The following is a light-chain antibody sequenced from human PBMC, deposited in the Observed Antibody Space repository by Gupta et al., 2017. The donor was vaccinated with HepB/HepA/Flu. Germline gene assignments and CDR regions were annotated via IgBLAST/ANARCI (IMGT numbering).Light chain of an antibody. CDR3: AAWDDSLRGV. J-gene: IGLJ3*02. CDR1: RSNIGSNY. Sequence: QSVLTQPPSASGTPGQRVTISCSGSRSNIGSNYVYWYQQLPGTAPKLLIYSNNQRPSGVPDRFSGSTSGTSASLAISGLRSEDEADYYCAAWDDSLRGVFGGGTKLTVL. V-gene: IGLV1-47*01. CDR2: SNN.